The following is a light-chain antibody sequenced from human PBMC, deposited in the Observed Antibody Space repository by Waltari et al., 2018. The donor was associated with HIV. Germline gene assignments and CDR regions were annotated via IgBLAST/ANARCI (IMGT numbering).Light chain of an antibody. CDR2: GTT. V-gene: IGLV8-61*01. Sequence: QPVVTQEPSLSVSPGGTVILICGLRSGSASTPHQQSWYQQTPAQAPRMLMYGTTLRSSGVPDRFSGSILGNKAALTITGAQADDESDYYCLLYMGSSIWVFGGGTKLTVL. CDR1: SGSASTPHQ. CDR3: LLYMGSSIWV. J-gene: IGLJ3*02.